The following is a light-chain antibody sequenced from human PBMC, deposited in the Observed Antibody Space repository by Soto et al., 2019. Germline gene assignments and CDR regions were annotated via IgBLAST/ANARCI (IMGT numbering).Light chain of an antibody. CDR3: ASFRSGTILV. Sequence: QSALTQPASVSGSPGQSVTISCTGPRSDIGDSNFISGYQHSPGKAPRLLIYEVNNRPSGVSKRFSGSKAGNTASLTISGLIDDDEDDYLCASFRSGTILVFGSGTKV. CDR1: RSDIGDSNF. CDR2: EVN. J-gene: IGLJ6*01. V-gene: IGLV2-14*01.